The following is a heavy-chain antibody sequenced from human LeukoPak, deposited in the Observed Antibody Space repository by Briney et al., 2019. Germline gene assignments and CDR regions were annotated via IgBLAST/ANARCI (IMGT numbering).Heavy chain of an antibody. CDR2: INPNSGGT. D-gene: IGHD6-19*01. J-gene: IGHJ4*02. CDR1: GYTFTGYY. Sequence: ASMKVSCKASGYTFTGYYMHWVRQAPGQGLEWMGWINPNSGGTNYAQKFQGWVTMTRDTSISTAYMELSRLRSDDTAVYYCARGGYSSGWSVFDYWGQGTLSPSPQ. CDR3: ARGGYSSGWSVFDY. V-gene: IGHV1-2*04.